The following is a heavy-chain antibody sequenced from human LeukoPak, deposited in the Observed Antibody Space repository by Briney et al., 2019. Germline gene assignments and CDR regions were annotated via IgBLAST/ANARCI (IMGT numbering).Heavy chain of an antibody. CDR3: AKRHSSGYYFFDF. Sequence: PGGSLRLSCAASGFTFSSYGMSWVRQAPGKGLEWVSGISSTGTPYCADSVKGRFTISRDNSKNTLYLQMNSLRAEDTAVYYCAKRHSSGYYFFDFWGQGALVTVSS. CDR2: ISSTGTP. J-gene: IGHJ4*02. D-gene: IGHD3-22*01. CDR1: GFTFSSYG. V-gene: IGHV3-23*01.